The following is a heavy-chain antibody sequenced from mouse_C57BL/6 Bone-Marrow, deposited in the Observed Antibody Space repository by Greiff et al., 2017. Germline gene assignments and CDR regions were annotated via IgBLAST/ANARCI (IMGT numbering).Heavy chain of an antibody. CDR1: GYTFTSYT. J-gene: IGHJ1*03. D-gene: IGHD1-1*01. CDR2: INPSSGYT. V-gene: IGHV1-4*01. Sequence: QVQLQQSGAELARPGASVKMSCKASGYTFTSYTMHWVTQRPGQGLEWIGYINPSSGYTKYNQKFKDKATLTADKSTSTAYKPQSSLTSEDSAVYYCARGTTDWGTGTTVTVSS. CDR3: ARGTTD.